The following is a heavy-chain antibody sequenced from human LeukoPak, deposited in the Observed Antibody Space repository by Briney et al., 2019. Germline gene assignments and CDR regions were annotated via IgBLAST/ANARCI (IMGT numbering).Heavy chain of an antibody. CDR1: VGSLSGYY. CDR3: ERRVGGYSGLYSYDYLDV. CDR2: INHSGST. Sequence: PPETLCLTRAVYVGSLSGYYSSGVPDPPGRGRECGGEINHSGSTNYTTSLKSCVTISVGTSKNQLSLEQSSVTAADTAVYDWERRVGGYSGLYSYDYLDVWGKGTTVTVSS. V-gene: IGHV4-34*01. D-gene: IGHD2-21*01. J-gene: IGHJ6*03.